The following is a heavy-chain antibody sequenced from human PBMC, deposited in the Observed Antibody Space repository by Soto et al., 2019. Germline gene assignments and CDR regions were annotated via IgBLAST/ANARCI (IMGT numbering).Heavy chain of an antibody. D-gene: IGHD3-9*01. J-gene: IGHJ6*02. V-gene: IGHV3-7*01. CDR1: GFTFSSYW. CDR2: IKQDGSEK. Sequence: EVQLVESGGGLVQPGGSLRLSCAASGFTFSSYWMSWVRQAPGKGLEWVANIKQDGSEKYYVDSVKGRFTISRDNAKNSLFLQMNSLRAEDTAVYYCARSYYDFLTHRYYYYYYGMDVWGQGTTVTVSS. CDR3: ARSYYDFLTHRYYYYYYGMDV.